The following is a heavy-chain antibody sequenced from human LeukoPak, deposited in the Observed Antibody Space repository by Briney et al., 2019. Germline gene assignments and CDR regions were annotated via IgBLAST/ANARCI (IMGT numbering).Heavy chain of an antibody. Sequence: SGPTLVNPTQTLTLTCTFSGFSLSTSGVGVGWIRQPPGKTLEWLALIYWDDDKRCSPSLKSRLTITKDTSKNQVVLTMTNMDPVDTATYYCAHVRGGWLQFLNFDYWGQGTLVTVSS. D-gene: IGHD5-24*01. CDR1: GFSLSTSGVG. V-gene: IGHV2-5*02. CDR2: IYWDDDK. CDR3: AHVRGGWLQFLNFDY. J-gene: IGHJ4*02.